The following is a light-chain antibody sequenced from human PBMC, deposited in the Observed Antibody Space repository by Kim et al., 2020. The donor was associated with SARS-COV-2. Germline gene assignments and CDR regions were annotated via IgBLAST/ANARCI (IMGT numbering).Light chain of an antibody. CDR2: GKN. CDR3: NSRDSSGNHKGV. CDR1: SLRSYY. J-gene: IGLJ3*02. V-gene: IGLV3-19*01. Sequence: LGQKVRITCQGDSLRSYYASWYQQKPGQAPVLVSYGKNNRPSGIPDRFSGSSSGNTASLTITGAQAEDEADYYCNSRDSSGNHKGVFGGGTQRTVL.